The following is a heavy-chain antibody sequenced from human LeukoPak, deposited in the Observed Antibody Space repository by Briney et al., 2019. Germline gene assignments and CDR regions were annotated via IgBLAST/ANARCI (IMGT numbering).Heavy chain of an antibody. CDR1: GYTFTSYG. J-gene: IGHJ4*02. Sequence: GASVKASCKASGYTFTSYGISWVRQAPGQGLEWMGWISAYNGNTNYAQKLQGRVTMTRDTSTSTAYMELRSLRSDDTAVYYCARGRTYYDILTGSSHLDYWGQGTLVTVSS. CDR3: ARGRTYYDILTGSSHLDY. CDR2: ISAYNGNT. D-gene: IGHD3-9*01. V-gene: IGHV1-18*01.